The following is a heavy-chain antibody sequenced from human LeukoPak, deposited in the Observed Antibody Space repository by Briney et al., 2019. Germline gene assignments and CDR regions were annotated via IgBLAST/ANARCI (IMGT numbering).Heavy chain of an antibody. CDR1: GYTFTSYD. CDR3: ARDLASFHYFDY. D-gene: IGHD2-2*01. J-gene: IGHJ4*02. Sequence: GASVKVSCKASGYTFTSYDINWVRQAPGQGLEWMGWINPNSGGTNYAQKFQGRVTMTRDTSISTAYMELSRLRSDDTAVYYCARDLASFHYFDYWGQGTLVTVSS. CDR2: INPNSGGT. V-gene: IGHV1-2*02.